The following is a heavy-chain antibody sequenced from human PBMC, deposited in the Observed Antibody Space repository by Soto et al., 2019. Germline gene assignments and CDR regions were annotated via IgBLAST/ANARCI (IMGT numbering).Heavy chain of an antibody. D-gene: IGHD4-4*01. CDR3: AKDRPTVIHWFDP. Sequence: GSLRLSCAVSGFTVSNNYMSWVRQAPGKGLEGVSVIYSGGYTAYGDSVKGRFTISRDNSKNTLYLQMNSLRAEDTAVYYCAKDRPTVIHWFDPWGQGTLVTVSS. CDR2: IYSGGYT. CDR1: GFTVSNNY. J-gene: IGHJ5*02. V-gene: IGHV3-53*01.